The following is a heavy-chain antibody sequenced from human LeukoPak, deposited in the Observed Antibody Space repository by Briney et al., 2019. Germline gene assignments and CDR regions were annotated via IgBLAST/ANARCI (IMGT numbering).Heavy chain of an antibody. V-gene: IGHV4-61*02. Sequence: SETLSLTCTVSGGSISSGSYYWSWIRQPAGKGLEWIGRIYTSGSTNYNPSLKSRVTISVDTSKNQFSLKLNSVTAADTAVYYCARDREDIVATHYYYYMDVWGKGTTVTVSS. J-gene: IGHJ6*03. D-gene: IGHD5-12*01. CDR2: IYTSGST. CDR3: ARDREDIVATHYYYYMDV. CDR1: GGSISSGSYY.